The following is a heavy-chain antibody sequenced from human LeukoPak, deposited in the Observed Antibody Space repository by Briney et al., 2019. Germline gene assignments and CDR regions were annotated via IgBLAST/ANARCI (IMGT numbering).Heavy chain of an antibody. CDR3: REERRRTSGNYGMYDYYGMDV. J-gene: IGHJ6*02. Sequence: SETLSLTCAVYGGSFSGYYWSWIRQPPGKGLEWIGEINHSGSANYNPSLKSRVTMSIDTSKNHFSLKLISVTAADTAVYYCREERRRTSGNYGMYDYYGMDVWGQGTTVTVSS. CDR1: GGSFSGYY. D-gene: IGHD1-26*01. V-gene: IGHV4-34*01. CDR2: INHSGSA.